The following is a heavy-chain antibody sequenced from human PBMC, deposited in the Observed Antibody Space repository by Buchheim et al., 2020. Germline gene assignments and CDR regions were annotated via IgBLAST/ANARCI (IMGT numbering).Heavy chain of an antibody. V-gene: IGHV1-2*04. CDR2: INPNSGGT. Sequence: QVQLVQSGAEVKKPGASVKVSCKASGYTFTGYYMHWVRQAPGQGLEWMGWINPNSGGTNYAQKFQGWVTMTRDTSISTAYMELSRRRADDTAVYYCARDRAYSYGIYYYGMDVWGQGTT. CDR3: ARDRAYSYGIYYYGMDV. CDR1: GYTFTGYY. J-gene: IGHJ6*02. D-gene: IGHD5-18*01.